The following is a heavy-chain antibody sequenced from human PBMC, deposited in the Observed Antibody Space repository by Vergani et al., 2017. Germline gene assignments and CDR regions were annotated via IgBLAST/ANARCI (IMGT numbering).Heavy chain of an antibody. D-gene: IGHD3-10*01. CDR2: INTNTGNP. Sequence: QVQLVQSGAEVKKPGSSVKVSCKASGGTFSSYAISWVRQAPGQGLEWMGWINTNTGNPTYAQGFTGRFVFSLDTSVSTAYLQISSLKAEDTAVYYCARGGFGELFYYYGMDVWGQGTTVTVSS. J-gene: IGHJ6*02. CDR3: ARGGFGELFYYYGMDV. V-gene: IGHV7-4-1*02. CDR1: GGTFSSYA.